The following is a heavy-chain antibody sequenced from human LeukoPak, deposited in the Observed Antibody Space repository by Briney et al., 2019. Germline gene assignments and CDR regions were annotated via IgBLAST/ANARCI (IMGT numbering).Heavy chain of an antibody. CDR1: GESFSGYY. Sequence: SETLSLTCAAYGESFSGYYWSWIRQPPGKGLEWIGEINHSGSTNYNPSLKSRVTISVDTSKNQFSLKLISVTAADTAVYYCARGRLRFDPWGQGTLVTVSS. V-gene: IGHV4-34*01. J-gene: IGHJ5*02. CDR3: ARGRLRFDP. CDR2: INHSGST.